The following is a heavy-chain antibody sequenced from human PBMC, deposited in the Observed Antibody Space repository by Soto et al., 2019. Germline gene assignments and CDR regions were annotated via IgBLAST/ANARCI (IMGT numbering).Heavy chain of an antibody. V-gene: IGHV4-59*01. J-gene: IGHJ5*02. Sequence: SETLSLTCTVSGGSISSYYWSWIRQPPGKGLEWFGYIYYSGSTNYNPSLKSRVTISVDTSKNQFSLKLSSVTAADTAVYYCARDRGVDYYDSSGYYPNWFDPWGQGTLVTVSS. CDR1: GGSISSYY. CDR3: ARDRGVDYYDSSGYYPNWFDP. CDR2: IYYSGST. D-gene: IGHD3-22*01.